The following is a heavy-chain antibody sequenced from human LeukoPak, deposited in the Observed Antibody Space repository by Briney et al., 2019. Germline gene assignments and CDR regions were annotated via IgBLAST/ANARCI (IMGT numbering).Heavy chain of an antibody. CDR1: GFTFNRSW. CDR2: LDPSGSQK. V-gene: IGHV3-7*01. CDR3: AIWTSGNY. D-gene: IGHD1-1*01. Sequence: PGGSLRLSCAASGFTFNRSWRNWVRQAPGKGLEWVANLDPSGSQKRYVHPVNGRFLISKHNPGASLYFDMYSLGAEDTAIYYCAIWTSGNYWGQGPLVTVSS. J-gene: IGHJ4*02.